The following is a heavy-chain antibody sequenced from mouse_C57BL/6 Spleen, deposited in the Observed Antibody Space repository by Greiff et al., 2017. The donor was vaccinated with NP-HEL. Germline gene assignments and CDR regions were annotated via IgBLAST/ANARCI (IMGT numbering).Heavy chain of an antibody. V-gene: IGHV5-17*01. D-gene: IGHD2-2*01. Sequence: EVQLVESGGGLVKPGGSLKLSCAASGFTFSDYGMHWVRQAPEKGLEWVAYISSGSSTIYYADTVKGRFTISRDNAKNTLFLQMTSLRSEDTAMYYWARGGYEGYYAMDYWGQGTSVTVSS. CDR3: ARGGYEGYYAMDY. CDR2: ISSGSSTI. CDR1: GFTFSDYG. J-gene: IGHJ4*01.